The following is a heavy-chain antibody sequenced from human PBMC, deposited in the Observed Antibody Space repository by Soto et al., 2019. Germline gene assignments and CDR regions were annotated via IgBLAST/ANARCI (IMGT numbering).Heavy chain of an antibody. J-gene: IGHJ4*02. Sequence: VQLVESGGGLVKPGGSLRLSCAASGFTFSSYSMNWVRQAPGKGLEWVSSISSSSSYIYYADSVKGRFTISRDNAKNSLYLQMNSLRAEDTAVYYCASNGGSFDEYYFDYWGQGTLVTVSS. V-gene: IGHV3-21*01. CDR3: ASNGGSFDEYYFDY. CDR1: GFTFSSYS. CDR2: ISSSSSYI. D-gene: IGHD2-15*01.